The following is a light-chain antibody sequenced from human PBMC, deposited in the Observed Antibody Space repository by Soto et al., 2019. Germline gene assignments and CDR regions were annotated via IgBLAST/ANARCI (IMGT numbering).Light chain of an antibody. CDR1: SWNGWDYNY. V-gene: IGLV2-14*01. J-gene: IGLJ1*01. CDR3: SSYTSSSTL. CDR2: AVT. Sequence: QSPPTQLAAVSRFTRQSITISCIETSWNGWDYNYVTWYQQHPGNAPKLMSYAVTDRPSGVSSRFSGSKSGNTASLTISGLQAEDEADYYCSSYTSSSTLFGTGTKLTVL.